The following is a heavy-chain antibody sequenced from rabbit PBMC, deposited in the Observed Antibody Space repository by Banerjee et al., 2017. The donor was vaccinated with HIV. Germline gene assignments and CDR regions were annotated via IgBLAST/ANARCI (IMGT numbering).Heavy chain of an antibody. CDR3: TRSFNL. Sequence: SGFSFSSIYWMYWVRQAPGKGLEWIAYIFTAGGGTTYYASWAKGRFTISKASSTTVTLQMTGLTAADTATYFCTRSFNLWGPGTLVTVS. CDR2: IFTAGGGTT. CDR1: GFSFSSIYW. J-gene: IGHJ4*01. V-gene: IGHV1S45*01.